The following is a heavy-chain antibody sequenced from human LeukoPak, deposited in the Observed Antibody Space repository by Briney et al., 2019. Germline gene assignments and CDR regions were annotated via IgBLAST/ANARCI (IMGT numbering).Heavy chain of an antibody. D-gene: IGHD3-10*01. V-gene: IGHV4-34*01. Sequence: SETLSHTCAVYGGSFSGYYWSWIRQPPGKGLEWIGEINHSGSTNYKPSLKSRVTISVDTSKNQLSLKLSSVTAADTAVYYCARGKAPLTYYGSGPIDYWGQGTLVTVSS. J-gene: IGHJ4*02. CDR3: ARGKAPLTYYGSGPIDY. CDR2: INHSGST. CDR1: GGSFSGYY.